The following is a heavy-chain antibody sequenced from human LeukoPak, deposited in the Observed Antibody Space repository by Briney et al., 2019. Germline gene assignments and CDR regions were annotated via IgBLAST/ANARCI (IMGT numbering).Heavy chain of an antibody. CDR1: GYTFTSYG. V-gene: IGHV1-18*01. Sequence: ASVKVSCKASGYTFTSYGISWVRQAPGQGLEWMGWISAYNGNTNYAQKLQGRVTMATDTSTSTAYMELRSLRSDDTAVYYCARYCSSTSCYRNDAFDIWGQGTMVTASS. D-gene: IGHD2-2*02. CDR2: ISAYNGNT. CDR3: ARYCSSTSCYRNDAFDI. J-gene: IGHJ3*02.